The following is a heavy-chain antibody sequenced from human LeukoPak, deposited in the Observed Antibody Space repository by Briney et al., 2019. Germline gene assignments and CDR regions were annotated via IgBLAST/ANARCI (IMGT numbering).Heavy chain of an antibody. CDR1: GGSFSGYY. Sequence: SETLSLTCAVYGGSFSGYYWSWIRQPPGKGLEWIGEINHSGSTNYNPSLKSRVTISVDTSKNQFSLKLSSVTAADTAVYYCARHVWRYFDWLLYSGWYFDLWGRGTLVTVSS. J-gene: IGHJ2*01. V-gene: IGHV4-34*01. CDR2: INHSGST. CDR3: ARHVWRYFDWLLYSGWYFDL. D-gene: IGHD3-9*01.